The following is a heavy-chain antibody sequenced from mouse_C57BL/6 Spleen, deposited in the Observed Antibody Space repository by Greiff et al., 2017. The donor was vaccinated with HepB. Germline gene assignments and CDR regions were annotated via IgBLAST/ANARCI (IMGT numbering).Heavy chain of an antibody. CDR3: ARDQATMITLTAPFAY. D-gene: IGHD2-4*01. Sequence: EVKLMESGGGLVKPGGSLKLSCAASGFTFSSYAMSWVRQTPEKRLEWVATISDGGSYTYYPDNVKGRFTISRDNAKNNLYLQMSHLKSEDTAMYYCARDQATMITLTAPFAYWGQGTLVTVSA. V-gene: IGHV5-4*01. J-gene: IGHJ3*01. CDR1: GFTFSSYA. CDR2: ISDGGSYT.